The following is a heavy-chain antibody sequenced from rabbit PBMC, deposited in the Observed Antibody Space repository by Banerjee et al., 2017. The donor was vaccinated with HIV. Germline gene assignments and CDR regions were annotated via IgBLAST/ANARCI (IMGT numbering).Heavy chain of an antibody. J-gene: IGHJ4*01. CDR2: ISTSSGST. Sequence: QEQLVESGGGLVTLGGSLTPTCTASGFDVSSGYYMCWVRQAPGKGLEWIECISTSSGSTDYATWAKGRFTISRTSSTTVALQMTSLTAADTAANFCARGDISSGWDLWGPVSLVTV. CDR3: ARGDISSGWDL. D-gene: IGHD4-1*01. V-gene: IGHV1S45*01. CDR1: GFDVSSGYY.